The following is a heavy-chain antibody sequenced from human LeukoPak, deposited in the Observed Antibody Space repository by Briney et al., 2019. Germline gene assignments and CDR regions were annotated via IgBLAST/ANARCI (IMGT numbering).Heavy chain of an antibody. V-gene: IGHV4-59*02. CDR1: GGSVSNYY. J-gene: IGHJ4*02. CDR3: ARVTGYMTEDYFDY. Sequence: PSETLSLTCTVSGGSVSNYYWSWIRQPPGKGLEWIGYIFYSGSTSYNPSLKSRVTISSDTSKNQFSLRLTSVTAADTAVYYCARVTGYMTEDYFDYWGQGTLITVSS. D-gene: IGHD6-13*01. CDR2: IFYSGST.